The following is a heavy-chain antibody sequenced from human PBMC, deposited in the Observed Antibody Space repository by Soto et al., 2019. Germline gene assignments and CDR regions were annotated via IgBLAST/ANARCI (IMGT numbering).Heavy chain of an antibody. D-gene: IGHD3-22*01. J-gene: IGHJ4*02. V-gene: IGHV3-23*01. Sequence: GGSLRLSCAASGFIFSTYPMSWVRQAPGKGLEWVSAITNSGDGTTHADSVKGRFTISRDNSKNTLYMQMNSLRAEDTAVYYCARPYDSIGSYFPYDNWGQGTLVTVSS. CDR3: ARPYDSIGSYFPYDN. CDR2: ITNSGDGT. CDR1: GFIFSTYP.